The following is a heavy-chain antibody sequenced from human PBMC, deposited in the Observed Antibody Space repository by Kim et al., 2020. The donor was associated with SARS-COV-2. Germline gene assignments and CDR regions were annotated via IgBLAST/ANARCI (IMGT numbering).Heavy chain of an antibody. D-gene: IGHD6-13*01. CDR2: ISGSGGST. CDR3: AKDGSSSSWYYYYYMDV. V-gene: IGHV3-23*01. J-gene: IGHJ6*03. CDR1: GFTFSSYA. Sequence: GGSLRLSCAASGFTFSSYAMSWVRQAPGKGLEWVSAISGSGGSTYYADSVKGRYTISRDNSKNTLYRQMNSLRAEDTAVYYCAKDGSSSSWYYYYYMDVWGKGPTVTVSS.